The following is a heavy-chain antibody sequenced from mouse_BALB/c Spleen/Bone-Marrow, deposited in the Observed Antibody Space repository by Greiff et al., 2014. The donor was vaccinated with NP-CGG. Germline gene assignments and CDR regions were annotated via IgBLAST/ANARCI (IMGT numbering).Heavy chain of an antibody. CDR2: IWRGGST. J-gene: IGHJ4*01. Sequence: VMLVESRPGLVQSSQSLSITCTVSGFSLTNYGVHWVRQSPGKGLEWLGVIWRGGSTDYNAAFMSRLSITRDNSKSQVFFKMNSLQADDTAIYYCAKNRRGTRAMDYWGQGTSVTVPS. V-gene: IGHV2-5*01. D-gene: IGHD3-3*01. CDR1: GFSLTNYG. CDR3: AKNRRGTRAMDY.